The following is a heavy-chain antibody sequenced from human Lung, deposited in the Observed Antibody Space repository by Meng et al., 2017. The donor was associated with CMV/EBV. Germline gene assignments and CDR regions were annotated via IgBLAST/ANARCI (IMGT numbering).Heavy chain of an antibody. D-gene: IGHD2-2*01. J-gene: IGHJ3*02. CDR3: AVAMEAAIRFCSGTSCFLDAFDI. V-gene: IGHV1-2*02. CDR1: RYTFTGYH. CDR2: IDPNSGDT. Sequence: ASVKVSCKASRYTFTGYHLHWVRQAPGQGLEWMGWIDPNSGDTNYARKFQGRVTLTRETSISTAYLELSRLRADDTAVYYCAVAMEAAIRFCSGTSCFLDAFDIWGQGTXVTVSS.